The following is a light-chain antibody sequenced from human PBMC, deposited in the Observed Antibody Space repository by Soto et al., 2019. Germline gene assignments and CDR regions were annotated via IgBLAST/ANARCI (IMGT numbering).Light chain of an antibody. CDR2: DAS. CDR3: QQRSNWPPIT. V-gene: IGKV3-11*01. J-gene: IGKJ5*01. CDR1: QSVSSY. Sequence: EIVLTPSPVTLSLSHRERATLSCSASQSVSSYLAWYQQKPGQAPRLLIYDASNRATGIPARFSGSGSGTDFTLTISSLEPEDFAVYYCQQRSNWPPITFGQGTRLEIK.